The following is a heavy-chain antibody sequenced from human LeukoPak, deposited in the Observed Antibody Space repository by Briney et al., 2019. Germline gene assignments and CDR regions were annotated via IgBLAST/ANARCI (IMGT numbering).Heavy chain of an antibody. CDR2: ISAYNGNT. Sequence: GASVKVSCKASGYTFTSYGISWVRQAPGQGLEWMGWISAYNGNTNYAQKLQGRVTMTTDTSTSTAYMELRSLRSDDTAVYYCARDSITMIVVVPYGMDVWGQGTTVTVSS. CDR1: GYTFTSYG. J-gene: IGHJ6*02. CDR3: ARDSITMIVVVPYGMDV. D-gene: IGHD3-22*01. V-gene: IGHV1-18*01.